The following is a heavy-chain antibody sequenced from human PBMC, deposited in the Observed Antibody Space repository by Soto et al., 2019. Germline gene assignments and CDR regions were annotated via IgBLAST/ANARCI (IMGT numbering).Heavy chain of an antibody. Sequence: QVQLVESGGGVVQPGRSLRLSCAASGFTFSSYGMHWVRQAPGKGLEWVAVIWYDGSNKYYADSVKGRFTISRDNSKNTLYLQMNSLRAEDTAVYYCARGREDDFWSGYYSVYGMDVWGQGTTVTVSS. J-gene: IGHJ6*02. CDR1: GFTFSSYG. D-gene: IGHD3-3*01. CDR2: IWYDGSNK. CDR3: ARGREDDFWSGYYSVYGMDV. V-gene: IGHV3-33*01.